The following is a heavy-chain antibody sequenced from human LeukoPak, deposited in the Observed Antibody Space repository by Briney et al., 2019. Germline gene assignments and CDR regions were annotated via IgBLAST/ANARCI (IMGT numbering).Heavy chain of an antibody. Sequence: ASVKVSCKASGYTFTGYYMHWVRQAPGQGLEWMGRINPNSGGTNYAQKFQGRVTMTRDTSISTAYMELSRLRSDDTAMYYCANPIPKEGYEGGPFVYWGQGTLVTVSS. V-gene: IGHV1-2*06. D-gene: IGHD5-24*01. CDR2: INPNSGGT. J-gene: IGHJ4*02. CDR3: ANPIPKEGYEGGPFVY. CDR1: GYTFTGYY.